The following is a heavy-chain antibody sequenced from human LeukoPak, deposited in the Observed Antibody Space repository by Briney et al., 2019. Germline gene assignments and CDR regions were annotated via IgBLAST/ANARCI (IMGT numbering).Heavy chain of an antibody. CDR3: ARAVLGRYYYYYYMDV. D-gene: IGHD7-27*01. Sequence: SETLSLTCAVYGGSFSGYYWSWIRQPPGKGLEWIGEINHSGSTNYNPSLESRVTISVDTSKNQFSLKLSSVTAADTAVYYCARAVLGRYYYYYYMDVWGKGTTVTVSS. CDR1: GGSFSGYY. CDR2: INHSGST. V-gene: IGHV4-34*01. J-gene: IGHJ6*03.